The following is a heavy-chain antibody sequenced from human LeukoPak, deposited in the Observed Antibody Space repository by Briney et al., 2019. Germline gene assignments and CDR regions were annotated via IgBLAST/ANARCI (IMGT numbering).Heavy chain of an antibody. CDR2: IYYSGST. CDR3: ARGVDYSSSWYNWFDP. J-gene: IGHJ5*02. D-gene: IGHD6-13*01. CDR1: GGSISSHY. Sequence: PSETLSLTCTVSGGSISSHYWSWIRQPPGKGLEWLGYIYYSGSTNYNPSLKSRVTISVDTSKNQFSLKLSSVTAADTAVYYCARGVDYSSSWYNWFDPWGQGTLVTVSS. V-gene: IGHV4-59*11.